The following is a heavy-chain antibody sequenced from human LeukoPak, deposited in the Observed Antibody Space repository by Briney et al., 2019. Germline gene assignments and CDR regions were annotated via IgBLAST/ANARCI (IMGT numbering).Heavy chain of an antibody. CDR1: GGSISSSGYY. CDR3: ARLLSSDWYKGAFDI. CDR2: IYYGGST. D-gene: IGHD6-19*01. Sequence: PSETLSLTCTVSGGSISSSGYYWGWIRQPPGKGLEWIGSIYYGGSTYYNPSLKSRVTFSVDTSKNQFSLKLSSVTAADTAVYYCARLLSSDWYKGAFDIWGQGTMVTVSS. V-gene: IGHV4-39*01. J-gene: IGHJ3*02.